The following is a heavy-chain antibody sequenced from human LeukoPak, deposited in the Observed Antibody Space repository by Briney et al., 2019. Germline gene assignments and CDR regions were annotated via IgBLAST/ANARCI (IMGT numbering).Heavy chain of an antibody. V-gene: IGHV3-30*18. J-gene: IGHJ6*02. D-gene: IGHD6-13*01. Sequence: GGSLRLSCAASGFTFSSYGMHWVRQAPGKGLEWGAVISYDGSNKYYADSVKGRFTISRDNSKNTLYLQMNSLRGEDTAVYYCAKDRGIAAAGRRDYGMDVWGQGTTVTVSS. CDR3: AKDRGIAAAGRRDYGMDV. CDR1: GFTFSSYG. CDR2: ISYDGSNK.